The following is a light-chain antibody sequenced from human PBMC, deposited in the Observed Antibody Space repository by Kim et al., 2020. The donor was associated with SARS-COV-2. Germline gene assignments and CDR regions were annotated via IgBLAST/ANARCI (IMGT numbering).Light chain of an antibody. J-gene: IGLJ2*01. Sequence: VSPGQTASISCSGEKLGDRYLSWYQQKPGQSPVLVIYQDHKRPSGIPERFSAANSGNTATLTISGTQATDEADYYCQAWDSSAVVFGGGTKLTVL. CDR2: QDH. CDR3: QAWDSSAVV. CDR1: KLGDRY. V-gene: IGLV3-1*01.